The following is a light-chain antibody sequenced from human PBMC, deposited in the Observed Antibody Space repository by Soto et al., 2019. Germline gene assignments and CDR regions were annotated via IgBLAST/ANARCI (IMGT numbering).Light chain of an antibody. CDR1: QSVTNDY. Sequence: EIVLTQSPGSLSLSPGERAALSCRASQSVTNDYLAWYQQKFGQAPRLLIYGASRRATGIPDRFSGSGSGTDFTLTISRLEPEDFAVYFYQQYGNSPRTFGQGTKVGIK. J-gene: IGKJ2*01. CDR3: QQYGNSPRT. V-gene: IGKV3-20*01. CDR2: GAS.